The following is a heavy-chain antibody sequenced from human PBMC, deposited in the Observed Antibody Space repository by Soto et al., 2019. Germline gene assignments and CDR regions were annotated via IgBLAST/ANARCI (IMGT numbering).Heavy chain of an antibody. V-gene: IGHV3-23*01. CDR3: AKDGILRFLEWLPWY. D-gene: IGHD3-3*01. Sequence: EVQLLESGGGLVQPGGPLRPSCAASGFTFSSYAMSWVRQAPGKGLEWVSAISGSGGSTYYADSVKGRFTISRDNSKNTLYLQMNSLRAEDTAVYYCAKDGILRFLEWLPWYWGQGTLVTVSS. J-gene: IGHJ4*02. CDR2: ISGSGGST. CDR1: GFTFSSYA.